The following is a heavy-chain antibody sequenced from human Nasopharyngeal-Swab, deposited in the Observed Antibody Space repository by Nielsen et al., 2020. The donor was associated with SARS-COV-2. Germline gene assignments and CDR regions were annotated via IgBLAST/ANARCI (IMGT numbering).Heavy chain of an antibody. J-gene: IGHJ4*02. Sequence: SLMVSCKASGGNFSSYAISWGRQAPGQGLEWMGGIIPIFGTANYAQKFQGRVTITADESTSTAYMELSSLRSEDTAVYYCATGTGTSGYWGQGTLVTVSS. CDR2: IIPIFGTA. CDR3: ATGTGTSGY. D-gene: IGHD1-7*01. CDR1: GGNFSSYA. V-gene: IGHV1-69*13.